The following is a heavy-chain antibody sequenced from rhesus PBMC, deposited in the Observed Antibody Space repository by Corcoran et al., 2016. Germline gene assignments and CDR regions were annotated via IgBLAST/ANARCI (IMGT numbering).Heavy chain of an antibody. J-gene: IGHJ5-2*02. CDR3: ALLRNSNYVDSLDV. CDR1: GFSLSPSGMR. V-gene: IGHV2S2*01. Sequence: QVTLKESGPALVTPTQTLTLTCTFSGFSLSPSGMRVSWIRQPPGKSLEWLARIDWDDDKYYSTSLKSRLTISKDTSKNQVVLTMTNMDPVDTATYYCALLRNSNYVDSLDVWGRGVLVTVSS. CDR2: IDWDDDK. D-gene: IGHD4-23*01.